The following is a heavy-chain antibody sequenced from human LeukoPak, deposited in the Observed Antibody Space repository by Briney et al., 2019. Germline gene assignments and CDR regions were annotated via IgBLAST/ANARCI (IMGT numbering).Heavy chain of an antibody. CDR1: GGSISSYY. D-gene: IGHD6-19*01. CDR2: IYYSGST. CDR3: ARQNSVAGTLDY. Sequence: NPSETLSLTCTVSGGSISSYYWSWIRQPPGKGLEWIGYIYYSGSTNYNPSLRSRVTISVDTSKNQFSLKLSSVTAADTAVYYCARQNSVAGTLDYWGQATLASVSS. V-gene: IGHV4-59*08. J-gene: IGHJ4*02.